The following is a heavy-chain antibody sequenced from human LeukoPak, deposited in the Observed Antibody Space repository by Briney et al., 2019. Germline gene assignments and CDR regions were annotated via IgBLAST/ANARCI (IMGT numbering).Heavy chain of an antibody. Sequence: ASVKVSCKASGYTFTEYYIYWGRQAPGQGLEWMGWINPNSGGTNYAQKFQGRVTMTRDTSISTAYMELSRLTSDDTAVYYCARGRGISSLPYWGQGTLVTVSS. CDR3: ARGRGISSLPY. D-gene: IGHD6-13*01. CDR1: GYTFTEYY. J-gene: IGHJ4*02. V-gene: IGHV1-2*02. CDR2: INPNSGGT.